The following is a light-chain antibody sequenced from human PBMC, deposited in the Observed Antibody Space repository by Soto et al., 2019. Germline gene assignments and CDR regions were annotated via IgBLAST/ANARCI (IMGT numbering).Light chain of an antibody. J-gene: IGKJ1*01. CDR1: QSISSW. Sequence: DIQMTQSPSTLSASVGDRATITCRASQSISSWLAWYQQKPGKAPKLLIYDASSLESGVPSRFSGSGSGTEFTLTISSLQPDDFAPYYCQQYNSYSRTFGQGTKVEIK. CDR2: DAS. V-gene: IGKV1-5*01. CDR3: QQYNSYSRT.